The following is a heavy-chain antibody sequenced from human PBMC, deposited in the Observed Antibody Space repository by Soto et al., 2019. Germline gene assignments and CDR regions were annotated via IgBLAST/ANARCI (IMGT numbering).Heavy chain of an antibody. CDR3: AKGVLAAAGLYYYYGMDV. CDR1: GFTFSSYA. V-gene: IGHV3-23*01. Sequence: EVQLLESGGGLVQPGGSLRLSCAASGFTFSSYAMSWVRQAPGKGLEWVASITASGGGTYYADSVKGRFTISRDNSKNTLYLQMNSLRAEDTAVYYCAKGVLAAAGLYYYYGMDVWGQGTTVTVSS. CDR2: ITASGGGT. D-gene: IGHD6-13*01. J-gene: IGHJ6*02.